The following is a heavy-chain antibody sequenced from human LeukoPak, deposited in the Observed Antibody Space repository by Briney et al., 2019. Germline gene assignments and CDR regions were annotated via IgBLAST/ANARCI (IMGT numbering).Heavy chain of an antibody. D-gene: IGHD6-19*01. Sequence: GGSLRLSCAASGFTFSSYSMNWVRQAPGKGLEWVSCISSSSSYIYYADSVKGRFTISRDNAKNSLFVQMNSLRAEDTAVYYCARGSYSSGSDFDYWGQGTLVTVSS. CDR3: ARGSYSSGSDFDY. J-gene: IGHJ4*02. CDR2: ISSSSSYI. CDR1: GFTFSSYS. V-gene: IGHV3-21*01.